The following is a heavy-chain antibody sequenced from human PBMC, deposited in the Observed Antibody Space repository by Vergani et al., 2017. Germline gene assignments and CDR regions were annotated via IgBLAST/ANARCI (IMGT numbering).Heavy chain of an antibody. J-gene: IGHJ6*02. CDR2: IGSSGPYI. CDR3: ASDCTSGGCPDNYGMDV. Sequence: VQLVESGGGLVKPGGSLRLSCAASGFTVSDFSMSWVRQATGKGLEWVAFIGSSGPYINYSASVKGRFIISIDNTNNSLFLQLRSLRAEDAAVYYCASDCTSGGCPDNYGMDVWGQGATVTVSS. V-gene: IGHV3-21*06. CDR1: GFTVSDFS. D-gene: IGHD2-8*01.